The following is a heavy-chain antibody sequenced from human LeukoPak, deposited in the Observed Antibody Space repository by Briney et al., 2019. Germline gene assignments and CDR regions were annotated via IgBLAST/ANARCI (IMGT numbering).Heavy chain of an antibody. Sequence: GGSLRLSCAVSGFTVTKACMSWVRQAPGKGLEWVSAISGSGGSTYYADSVKGRFTISRDNSKNTLYLQMNSLRAEDTAVYYCAKESWPYYFDYWGQGTLVTVSS. CDR1: GFTVTKAC. V-gene: IGHV3-23*01. CDR3: AKESWPYYFDY. CDR2: ISGSGGST. D-gene: IGHD5-12*01. J-gene: IGHJ4*02.